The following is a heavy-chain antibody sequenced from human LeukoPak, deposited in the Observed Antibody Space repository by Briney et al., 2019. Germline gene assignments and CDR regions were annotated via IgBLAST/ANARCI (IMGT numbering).Heavy chain of an antibody. CDR1: GFTFSSYG. CDR3: ARDLGGILMGWDYMDV. D-gene: IGHD3-16*01. J-gene: IGHJ6*03. Sequence: GGSLRLSCAASGFTFSSYGMHWVRQAPGKGLEWVAFIRYDGSNKYYADSVKGRFTISRDNAKNSLYLQMNSLRAEDTALYYCARDLGGILMGWDYMDVWGKGTTVTVSS. V-gene: IGHV3-30*02. CDR2: IRYDGSNK.